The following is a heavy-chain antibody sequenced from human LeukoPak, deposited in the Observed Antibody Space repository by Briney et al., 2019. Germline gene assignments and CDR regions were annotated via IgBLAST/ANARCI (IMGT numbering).Heavy chain of an antibody. D-gene: IGHD6-19*01. CDR3: AKATVAGRGAFDI. Sequence: PGGSLRLSCAASGFTFSDYYMSWIRQAPGKGLEWVSYISSSGSTIYYADSVKGRFTISRDNAKNSLYLQMNSLRAEDTAVYYCAKATVAGRGAFDIWGQGTMVTVSS. CDR2: ISSSGSTI. CDR1: GFTFSDYY. V-gene: IGHV3-11*04. J-gene: IGHJ3*02.